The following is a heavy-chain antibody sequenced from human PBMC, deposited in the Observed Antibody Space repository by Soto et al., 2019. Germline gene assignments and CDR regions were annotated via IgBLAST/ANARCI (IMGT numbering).Heavy chain of an antibody. Sequence: QVQLQESGPGLVKPSQTLSLTCSVSGASTVSHYHWTWIRQPPGKGLEWMGYIFNSGTTFYNPSLTGGLSISMDTSGNHFSLELRSVAAADTAVYYCALALGPPTGLDYWGQGTLVTVSS. J-gene: IGHJ4*02. D-gene: IGHD6-19*01. CDR1: GASTVSHYH. V-gene: IGHV4-31*02. CDR2: IFNSGTT. CDR3: ALALGPPTGLDY.